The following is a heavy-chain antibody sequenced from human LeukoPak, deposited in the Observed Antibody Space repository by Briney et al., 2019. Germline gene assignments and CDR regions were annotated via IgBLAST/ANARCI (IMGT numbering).Heavy chain of an antibody. V-gene: IGHV3-23*01. CDR2: ISGSGYST. CDR1: IYPYSRYS. D-gene: IGHD6-6*01. J-gene: IGHJ4*02. CDR3: AKWWSSSSGE. Sequence: GVSLRLPCAASIYPYSRYSIIGVPHAPGKALECVSAISGSGYSTYYTDSVKPRLTLSRDNSKHTLYLQMNSLRAEDTAVYYCAKWWSSSSGEWGEGTVVTVS.